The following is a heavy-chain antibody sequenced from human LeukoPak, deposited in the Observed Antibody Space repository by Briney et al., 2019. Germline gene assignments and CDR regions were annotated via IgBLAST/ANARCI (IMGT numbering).Heavy chain of an antibody. CDR3: ASQQWLAGFDY. CDR1: GFTFSSYA. Sequence: GGSLRLSCVASGFTFSSYAMSWVRQAPGKGLEWVSVIYTGGTTYYAYSVKGRFTISRDSSKNTLYLQMSSLRVEDTAVYYCASQQWLAGFDYWGQGTLVTVSS. CDR2: IYTGGTT. V-gene: IGHV3-53*01. J-gene: IGHJ4*02. D-gene: IGHD6-19*01.